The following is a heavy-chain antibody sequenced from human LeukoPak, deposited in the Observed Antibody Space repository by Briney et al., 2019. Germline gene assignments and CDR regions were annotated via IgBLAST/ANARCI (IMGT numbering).Heavy chain of an antibody. D-gene: IGHD6-19*01. Sequence: SETLSLTCTVSGGSISSSSYYWGWIRQPPGKGLEWIGSIYYSGSTYYNPSLKSRVTISVDTSKNQFSLKLSSVTAADTAVYYCARQLRIAVAGTWLDPWGQGTLVTVSS. CDR3: ARQLRIAVAGTWLDP. V-gene: IGHV4-39*01. J-gene: IGHJ5*02. CDR1: GGSISSSSYY. CDR2: IYYSGST.